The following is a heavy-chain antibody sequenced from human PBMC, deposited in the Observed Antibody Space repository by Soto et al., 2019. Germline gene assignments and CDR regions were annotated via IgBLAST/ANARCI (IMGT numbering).Heavy chain of an antibody. J-gene: IGHJ5*02. CDR2: TYYRSKWYN. CDR3: ARVRAAAGTGWFDP. V-gene: IGHV6-1*01. CDR1: GDSVATNSAA. Sequence: PSQALSLTCAISGDSVATNSAAWNWIRQSPSRGLEWLRRTYYRSKWYNDYAVSVKSRITINPDTSKNQFSLQLNSVTPEDTAVYYCARVRAAAGTGWFDPWGQGTLVTVSS. D-gene: IGHD6-13*01.